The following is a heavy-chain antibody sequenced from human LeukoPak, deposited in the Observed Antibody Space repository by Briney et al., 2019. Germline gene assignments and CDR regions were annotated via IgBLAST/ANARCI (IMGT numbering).Heavy chain of an antibody. CDR2: IYYSGST. D-gene: IGHD3-22*01. Sequence: SETLSLTCTVSSGSISSHYWSWIGQPPGKGLEWIGYIYYSGSTDYIPSLKSRVTISVDASNNQFSLKLSSVTAADTAVYYCARGPHYHDRSGYPPYYYYYMDVWGKGTTVTVSS. J-gene: IGHJ6*03. CDR1: SGSISSHY. V-gene: IGHV4-59*11. CDR3: ARGPHYHDRSGYPPYYYYYMDV.